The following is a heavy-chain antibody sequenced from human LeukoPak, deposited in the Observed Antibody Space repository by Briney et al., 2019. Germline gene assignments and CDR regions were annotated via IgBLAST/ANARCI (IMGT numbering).Heavy chain of an antibody. CDR1: GGSISSSSYY. J-gene: IGHJ3*02. CDR3: ARHRSGSPNHAFDI. CDR2: IYYSGST. Sequence: PSETLSLTCTVSGGSISSSSYYWGWIRQPPGKGLEWIGSIYYSGSTYYNPSLKGRVTISVDTSKNQFSLKLSSVTAADTAVYYCARHRSGSPNHAFDIWGQGTMVTVSS. V-gene: IGHV4-39*01. D-gene: IGHD1-26*01.